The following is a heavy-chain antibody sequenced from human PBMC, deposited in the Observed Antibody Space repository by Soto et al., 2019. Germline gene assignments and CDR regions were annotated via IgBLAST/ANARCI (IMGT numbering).Heavy chain of an antibody. J-gene: IGHJ4*02. CDR3: AREKDYGDSFDY. D-gene: IGHD4-17*01. V-gene: IGHV4-34*01. CDR1: GGSFSGYY. CDR2: INHSGST. Sequence: SETLSLTCAVYGGSFSGYYWSWIRQPPGKGLEWIGEINHSGSTNYNPSLKSRVTISVDTSKNQFSLKLSSVTAADTAVYYCAREKDYGDSFDYWGQGTLVTVSS.